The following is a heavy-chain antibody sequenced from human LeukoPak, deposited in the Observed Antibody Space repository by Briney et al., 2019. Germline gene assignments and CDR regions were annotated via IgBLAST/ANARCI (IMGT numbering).Heavy chain of an antibody. V-gene: IGHV4-34*01. J-gene: IGHJ4*02. Sequence: PSETLSLTCAVYGGSFSGYYWSWIRQPPGKGLEWIGEINHSGSTNYNPSLKSRVTISVDTSKNQFSLKLSSVTAADTAVYYCARGLAWLLMCYFDYWGQGTLVTVSS. D-gene: IGHD2-8*01. CDR3: ARGLAWLLMCYFDY. CDR2: INHSGST. CDR1: GGSFSGYY.